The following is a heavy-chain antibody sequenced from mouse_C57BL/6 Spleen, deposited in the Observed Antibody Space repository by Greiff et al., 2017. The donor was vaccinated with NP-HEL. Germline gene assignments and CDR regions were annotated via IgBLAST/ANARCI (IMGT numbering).Heavy chain of an antibody. J-gene: IGHJ3*01. CDR3: SREETAQASAWFAY. CDR1: GYTFTSYG. CDR2: IYPRSGNT. Sequence: VQLQQSGAELARPGASVKLSCKASGYTFTSYGISWVKQRTGQGLEWIGEIYPRSGNTYYNEKFKGKATLTADKSSSTAYMELRSLTSEDSAVYFWSREETAQASAWFAYWGQGTLVTVSA. V-gene: IGHV1-81*01. D-gene: IGHD3-2*02.